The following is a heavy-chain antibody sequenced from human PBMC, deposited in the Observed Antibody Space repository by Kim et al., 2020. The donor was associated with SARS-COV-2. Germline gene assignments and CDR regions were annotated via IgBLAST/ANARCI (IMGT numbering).Heavy chain of an antibody. CDR2: IYYTGTS. CDR1: GDSISNTNYY. V-gene: IGHV4-39*02. Sequence: SETLSLTCTVYGDSISNTNYYWAWVRQPPGKGLEWISSIYYTGTSFYKPSLKSRVTISVDTSKNHFSLKVNSVTAADTAVYYCTRETGGSSAASWGQGTL. J-gene: IGHJ4*02. CDR3: TRETGGSSAAS. D-gene: IGHD6-6*01.